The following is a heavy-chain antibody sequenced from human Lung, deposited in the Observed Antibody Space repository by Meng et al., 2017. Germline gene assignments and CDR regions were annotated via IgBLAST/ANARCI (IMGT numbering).Heavy chain of an antibody. CDR3: ARGPTTMAHDFDY. CDR2: INHSGST. Sequence: LLGPGLLTPSWPRSLSCVVSGGSFSDHYRSCIRQPPAKGLDWIGEINHSGSTNYNPSLESRATISVDTSQNNLSLKLRSVTAADSAVYYCARGPTTMAHDFDYWGQGTLVTVSS. V-gene: IGHV4-34*01. CDR1: GGSFSDHY. J-gene: IGHJ4*02. D-gene: IGHD4-11*01.